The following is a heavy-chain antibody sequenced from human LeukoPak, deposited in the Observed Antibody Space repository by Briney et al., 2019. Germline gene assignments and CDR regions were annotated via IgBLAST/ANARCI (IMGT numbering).Heavy chain of an antibody. CDR3: ASVKGYAFDI. V-gene: IGHV3-7*02. D-gene: IGHD1-1*01. CDR2: IKPDGGEK. J-gene: IGHJ3*02. CDR1: GFTFSSYG. Sequence: GGSLKLSCAASGFTFSSYGISWVRQAPGKGLEWVGSIKPDGGEKYYADYLEGRFTMSRDTAKNTAYLELKSLRADDTAVYYRASVKGYAFDIWGQGTMVIVSS.